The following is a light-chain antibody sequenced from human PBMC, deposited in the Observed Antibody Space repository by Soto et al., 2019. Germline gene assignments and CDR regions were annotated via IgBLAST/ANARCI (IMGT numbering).Light chain of an antibody. Sequence: DTQMTQSPSTLSASVVDRVTITCRASQSIVTWLAWYQQKPGKAPNLLIYKASTLQSGVPSRFSGSGSGTEFTLTISSLQPDDFGTYYCQQYLTTWTFGQGT. J-gene: IGKJ1*01. CDR1: QSIVTW. V-gene: IGKV1-5*03. CDR2: KAS. CDR3: QQYLTTWT.